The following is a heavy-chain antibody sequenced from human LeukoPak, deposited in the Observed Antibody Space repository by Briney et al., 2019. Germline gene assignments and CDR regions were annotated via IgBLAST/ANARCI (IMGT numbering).Heavy chain of an antibody. CDR3: ARDHRGRELLAFDI. CDR2: IKQDGSEK. V-gene: IGHV3-7*01. D-gene: IGHD1-26*01. J-gene: IGHJ3*02. CDR1: GFTFSNYA. Sequence: PGGSLRLSCAASGFTFSNYAMSWVRQAPGKGLEWVANIKQDGSEKYYVDSVKGRFTISRDNAKNSLYLQMNSLRAEDTAVYYCARDHRGRELLAFDIWGQGTMVTVSS.